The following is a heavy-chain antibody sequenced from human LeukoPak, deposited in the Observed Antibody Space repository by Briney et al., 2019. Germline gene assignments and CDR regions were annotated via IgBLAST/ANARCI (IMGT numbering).Heavy chain of an antibody. D-gene: IGHD3-10*01. CDR3: ARGTHISVVRGVPDY. V-gene: IGHV3-48*03. Sequence: PGGSLRLSCAASGFSFSSYEMNWVRQAPGKGLQWHSYINSAGTTIYYADSVRGRFTISRDNAKNSLYLQINSLRVEDTALYYCARGTHISVVRGVPDYWGQGTLVTVSS. CDR1: GFSFSSYE. J-gene: IGHJ4*02. CDR2: INSAGTTI.